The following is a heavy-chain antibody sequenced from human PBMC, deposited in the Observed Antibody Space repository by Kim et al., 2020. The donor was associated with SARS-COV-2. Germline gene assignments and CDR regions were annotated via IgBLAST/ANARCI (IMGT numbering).Heavy chain of an antibody. CDR3: ARYIVATIAPWREYFDY. V-gene: IGHV5-51*01. CDR2: IYPGDSDT. Sequence: GESLKISCKGSGYSFTSYWIGWVRQMPGKGLEWMGIIYPGDSDTRYSPSFQGQVTISADKSISTAYLQWSSLKASDTAMYYCARYIVATIAPWREYFDYWGQGTLVTVSS. CDR1: GYSFTSYW. D-gene: IGHD5-12*01. J-gene: IGHJ4*02.